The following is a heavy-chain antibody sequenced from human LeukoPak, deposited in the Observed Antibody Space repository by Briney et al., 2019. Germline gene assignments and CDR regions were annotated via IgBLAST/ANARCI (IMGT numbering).Heavy chain of an antibody. V-gene: IGHV1-2*02. CDR1: GYTFTGYY. Sequence: ASVKVSCKASGYTFTGYYVHWVRQAPGQGLEWMGWINPNSGGTNCAQKFQGRVTMTRDTSITTAYMELRTLRSDDTAVYYCARDPLGYCSGGTCYMAYFDSWGQGSLVTVSS. D-gene: IGHD2-15*01. CDR2: INPNSGGT. CDR3: ARDPLGYCSGGTCYMAYFDS. J-gene: IGHJ4*02.